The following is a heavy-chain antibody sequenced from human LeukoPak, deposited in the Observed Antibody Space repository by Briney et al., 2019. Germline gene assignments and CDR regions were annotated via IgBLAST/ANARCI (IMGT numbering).Heavy chain of an antibody. J-gene: IGHJ6*03. Sequence: GGSLRLSCAASGFTFSSYSMNWVRQAPGKGLEWVSYISSSSSTIYYADSVKGRFTISRDNSKNTLYLQMNSLRAEDTAVYYCAKDLVTGTHYYYYYMDVWGKGTTVTVSS. CDR3: AKDLVTGTHYYYYYMDV. V-gene: IGHV3-48*01. CDR1: GFTFSSYS. CDR2: ISSSSSTI. D-gene: IGHD1-20*01.